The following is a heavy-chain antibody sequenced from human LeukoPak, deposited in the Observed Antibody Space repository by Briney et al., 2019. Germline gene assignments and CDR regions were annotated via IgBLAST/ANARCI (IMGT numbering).Heavy chain of an antibody. D-gene: IGHD1-26*01. CDR3: ARQGEHSGTYYYMDV. Sequence: SETLSLTCSVSGASFSRSPYYWGWIRQPPGKGLEWIGSFYYGGTTYYIPSLKSRITMSVDTSENQFSLKLSSVTAADTAVYYCARQGEHSGTYYYMDVWGKGTTVTVSS. CDR1: GASFSRSPYY. V-gene: IGHV4-39*01. J-gene: IGHJ6*03. CDR2: FYYGGTT.